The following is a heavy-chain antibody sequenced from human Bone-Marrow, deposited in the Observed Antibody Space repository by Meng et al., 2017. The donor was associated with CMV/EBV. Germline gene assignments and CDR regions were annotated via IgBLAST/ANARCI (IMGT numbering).Heavy chain of an antibody. J-gene: IGHJ3*02. CDR3: ARDGGGVLLDAFDI. CDR2: FYTGSGT. D-gene: IGHD1-26*01. V-gene: IGHV3-53*01. CDR1: GFTFSSYN. Sequence: GESLKISCAASGFTFSSYNMNWVRQAPGKGLEWVSTFYTGSGTYYADSVKGRFAISRDNSKNTLYLQMNSLRGEDTAVYYCARDGGGVLLDAFDIWGQGTMVTVSS.